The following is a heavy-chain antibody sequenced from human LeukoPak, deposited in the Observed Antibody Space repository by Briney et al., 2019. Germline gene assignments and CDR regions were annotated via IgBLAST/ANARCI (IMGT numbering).Heavy chain of an antibody. CDR1: GFTFSTYW. CDR3: ARRGGSYNDY. D-gene: IGHD1-26*01. CDR2: INSDGRTT. V-gene: IGHV3-74*01. J-gene: IGHJ4*02. Sequence: GESLRLSCAASGFTFSTYWMHWVRQAPGKGLVWVSRINSDGRTTSYADSVKGRFTISRDNAKNTLYLQMSSLRAEDTAVYYCARRGGSYNDYWGQGTLVTVS.